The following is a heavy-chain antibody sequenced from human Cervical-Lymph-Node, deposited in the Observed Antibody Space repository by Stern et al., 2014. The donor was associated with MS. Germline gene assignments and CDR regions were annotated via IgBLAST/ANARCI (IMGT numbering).Heavy chain of an antibody. CDR1: GASISSTGFY. D-gene: IGHD6-13*01. Sequence: VQLEESGPGLVKPSQTLSLPCTVSGASISSTGFYWSWIRQHPGKGLEWIGYIYSTGNTYHNPSLKSRVTISLDTSKSLFSLKLNSVTAADTAMYYCARRVAAAGSFDYWGQGTLVTVSS. CDR2: IYSTGNT. V-gene: IGHV4-31*03. J-gene: IGHJ4*02. CDR3: ARRVAAAGSFDY.